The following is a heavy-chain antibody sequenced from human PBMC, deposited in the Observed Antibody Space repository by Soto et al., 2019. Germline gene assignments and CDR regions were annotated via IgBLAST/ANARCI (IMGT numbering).Heavy chain of an antibody. CDR3: ARGGYYDSSGYGYYYGMDV. Sequence: QVQLVQSGAEVKKPGSSVKVSCKASGGTLSSYTISWVRQAPGQGLEWMGRIIPILGIANYAQKFQGRVTITADKSTSTAYMELSSLRSEDTAVYYCARGGYYDSSGYGYYYGMDVWGQGTTVTVSS. V-gene: IGHV1-69*02. CDR1: GGTLSSYT. D-gene: IGHD3-22*01. CDR2: IIPILGIA. J-gene: IGHJ6*02.